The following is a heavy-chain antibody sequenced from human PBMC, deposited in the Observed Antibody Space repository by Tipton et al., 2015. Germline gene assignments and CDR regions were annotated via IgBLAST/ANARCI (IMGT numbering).Heavy chain of an antibody. J-gene: IGHJ4*02. CDR3: ARGGYCGGDCLDY. D-gene: IGHD2-21*02. CDR1: GGSISSGGYY. Sequence: TLSLTCTVSGGSISSGGYYWSWIRQHPGKGLEWIGYIYFSGTTNYNPSLMSRVTMSVDTSKNQFSLKLSSVTAADTAVYSCARGGYCGGDCLDYWGQGTLVTVSS. CDR2: IYFSGTT. V-gene: IGHV4-31*03.